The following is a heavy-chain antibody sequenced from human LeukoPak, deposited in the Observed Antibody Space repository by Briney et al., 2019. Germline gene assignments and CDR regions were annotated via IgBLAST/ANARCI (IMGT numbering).Heavy chain of an antibody. J-gene: IGHJ4*02. D-gene: IGHD3-22*01. CDR1: GFTFSSYA. CDR3: AKDQYYYDSSGYYAHIYYFDY. Sequence: SGGSLRLSCAASGFTFSSYAMSWVRQAPGKGLEWVSAISGSGGSTYYADSVKGRFTISRDNSKNTLYLQMNSLRAEDTAVYYCAKDQYYYDSSGYYAHIYYFDYWGQGTLVTVSS. V-gene: IGHV3-23*01. CDR2: ISGSGGST.